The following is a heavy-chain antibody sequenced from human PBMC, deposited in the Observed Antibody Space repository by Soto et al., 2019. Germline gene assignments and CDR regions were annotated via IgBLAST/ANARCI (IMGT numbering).Heavy chain of an antibody. D-gene: IGHD1-1*01. CDR3: ARGRYGDY. Sequence: QVHLVQSGAEVKKPGASVKVSCKGSGYIFTTYGITWVRQAPGQGLEWMGWISAHNGNTNYARKLQGRVTVTRDTSTSTAYMELRNLRSDETAVYYCARGRYGDYWGQGALVTVSS. CDR2: ISAHNGNT. J-gene: IGHJ4*02. CDR1: GYIFTTYG. V-gene: IGHV1-18*01.